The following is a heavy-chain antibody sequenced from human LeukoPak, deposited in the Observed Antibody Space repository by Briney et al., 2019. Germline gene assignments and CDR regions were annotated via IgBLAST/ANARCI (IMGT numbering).Heavy chain of an antibody. J-gene: IGHJ6*02. CDR1: GGSISSYY. CDR3: ATADSYALAV. Sequence: PSETLSLTCTVSGGSISSYYWSWIRQPPGQGLEWIGYVHYSGSGNHNPSLKSRVTMSLDTSKNQVSLKLNSVTAADTAVYYCATADSYALAVWGQGTAVTVSS. CDR2: VHYSGSG. V-gene: IGHV4-59*01.